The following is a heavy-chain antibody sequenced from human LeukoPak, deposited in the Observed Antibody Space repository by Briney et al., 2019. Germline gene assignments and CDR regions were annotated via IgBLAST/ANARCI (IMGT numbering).Heavy chain of an antibody. V-gene: IGHV3-23*01. J-gene: IGHJ5*02. D-gene: IGHD2-2*02. Sequence: PGGSLRLSCAASGFTFSSYAMSWVRQAPGKGLEWVSAISGSGGSTYYADSVKGRFTISRDNSKNTLYLQMNSLRAEDMAVYYCAKEKYYSSTSCYTWANWFDPWGQGTLVTVSS. CDR2: ISGSGGST. CDR3: AKEKYYSSTSCYTWANWFDP. CDR1: GFTFSSYA.